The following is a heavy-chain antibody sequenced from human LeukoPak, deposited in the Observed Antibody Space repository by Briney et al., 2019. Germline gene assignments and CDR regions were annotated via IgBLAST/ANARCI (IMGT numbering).Heavy chain of an antibody. Sequence: ASVKVSCKASGYTFTSYDINWVRQATGQGLEWVGWMNPNSGNTGYAQKFQGRVTMTRNTSISTAYMELSSLRSEDTAVYYCARPQLRYFDWLSATGYYYYYMDVWGKGTTVTVSS. J-gene: IGHJ6*03. V-gene: IGHV1-8*01. CDR2: MNPNSGNT. D-gene: IGHD3-9*01. CDR3: ARPQLRYFDWLSATGYYYYYMDV. CDR1: GYTFTSYD.